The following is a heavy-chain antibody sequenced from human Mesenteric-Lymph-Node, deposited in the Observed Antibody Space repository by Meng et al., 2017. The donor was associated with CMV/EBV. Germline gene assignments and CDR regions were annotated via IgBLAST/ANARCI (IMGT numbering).Heavy chain of an antibody. CDR3: ARGQQWLVLEYNWFDP. V-gene: IGHV4-34*01. CDR1: GGSFSGYY. CDR2: INHSGST. J-gene: IGHJ5*02. Sequence: DGGSFSGYYWSWIRQPPGKGLEWIGEINHSGSTNYNPSLKSRVTISVDTSKNQFSLKLSSVTAADTAVYYCARGQQWLVLEYNWFDPWGQGTLVTVSS. D-gene: IGHD6-19*01.